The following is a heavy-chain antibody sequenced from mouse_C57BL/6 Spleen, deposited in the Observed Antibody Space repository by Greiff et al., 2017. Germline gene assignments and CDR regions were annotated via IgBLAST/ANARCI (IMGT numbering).Heavy chain of an antibody. CDR3: ARKGGLLLYNAMGY. CDR1: GYAFSSYW. V-gene: IGHV1-80*01. Sequence: QVQLQQSGAELVKPGASVKISCKASGYAFSSYWMNWVKQRPGKGLEWIGQIYPGDGDTNYNGKFKGKATMTADKSSSTAYMQLSSLSSEDSAVYFCARKGGLLLYNAMGYWGQGTSVTASS. J-gene: IGHJ4*01. CDR2: IYPGDGDT. D-gene: IGHD2-12*01.